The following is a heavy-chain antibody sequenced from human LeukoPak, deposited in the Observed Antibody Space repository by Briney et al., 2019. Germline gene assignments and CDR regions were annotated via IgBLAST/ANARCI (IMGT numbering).Heavy chain of an antibody. V-gene: IGHV4-59*01. Sequence: PSETLSLTCTVSGGSISSYYWSWIRQPPGKGLEWIGYIYYSGSTNYKPSLKSRVTISVDTSKNQFSLKLSSVTAADTAVYYCARATHYYGSGSFDYWGQGTLVTVSS. J-gene: IGHJ4*02. CDR1: GGSISSYY. D-gene: IGHD3-10*01. CDR3: ARATHYYGSGSFDY. CDR2: IYYSGST.